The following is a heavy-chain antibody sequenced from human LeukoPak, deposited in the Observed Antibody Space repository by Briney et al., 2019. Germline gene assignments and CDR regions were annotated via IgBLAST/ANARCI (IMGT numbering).Heavy chain of an antibody. CDR2: IYYSGST. V-gene: IGHV4-39*01. D-gene: IGHD3-22*01. CDR1: GGSISSSSYY. CDR3: ARRRDYYDSSGGGAFDI. J-gene: IGHJ3*02. Sequence: SETLSLTCTVSGGSISSSSYYWGWIRQPPGKGLEWIGSIYYSGSTYYNPSLKSRVTISVDTSKNQFSLKLSSVTAADTAVYYCARRRDYYDSSGGGAFDIWGQGTMVTVSS.